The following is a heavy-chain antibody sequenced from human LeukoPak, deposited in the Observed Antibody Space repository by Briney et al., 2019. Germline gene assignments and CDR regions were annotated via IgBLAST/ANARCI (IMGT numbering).Heavy chain of an antibody. J-gene: IGHJ3*02. Sequence: PGRSLRLACAASGFTFSSYGMHWVRQAPGKGLEWVAVISYDGSNKYCADSVKGRFTISRDNSKNTLYLQMNSLGAEDTAVYYCAKAYYYDSSGYYFQGAFDIWGQGTMVTVSS. CDR3: AKAYYYDSSGYYFQGAFDI. D-gene: IGHD3-22*01. CDR2: ISYDGSNK. V-gene: IGHV3-30*18. CDR1: GFTFSSYG.